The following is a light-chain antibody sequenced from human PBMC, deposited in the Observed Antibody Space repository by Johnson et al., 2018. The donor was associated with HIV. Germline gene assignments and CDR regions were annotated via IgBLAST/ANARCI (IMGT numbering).Light chain of an antibody. Sequence: QSVLTQPPSVSAAPGQKVTISCSGSSSNIGNNYVSWYQQLPGRAPKLLIYDNNKRPSGIPDRFSGSKSGTSATLGITGLQTGDEADYYRGTWDSSLSALAFGTGTKVTVL. CDR3: GTWDSSLSALA. J-gene: IGLJ1*01. V-gene: IGLV1-51*01. CDR2: DNN. CDR1: SSNIGNNY.